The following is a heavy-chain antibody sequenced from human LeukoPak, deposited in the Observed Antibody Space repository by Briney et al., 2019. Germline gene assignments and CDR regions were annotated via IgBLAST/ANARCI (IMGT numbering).Heavy chain of an antibody. Sequence: GGSLRLSCAASGFTFDDYGMSWVRQAPGKGLEWVSGINWNGGGTGYADSVKGRFTISRDSAKKSLYLQMNSLRAEDTAVYYCARVGGYCSSISNCYGDYWGQGTLVTVSS. CDR3: ARVGGYCSSISNCYGDY. J-gene: IGHJ4*02. V-gene: IGHV3-20*04. CDR2: INWNGGGT. D-gene: IGHD2-2*01. CDR1: GFTFDDYG.